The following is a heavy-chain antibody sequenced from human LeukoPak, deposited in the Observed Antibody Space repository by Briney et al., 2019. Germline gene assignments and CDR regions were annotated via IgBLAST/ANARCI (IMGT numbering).Heavy chain of an antibody. D-gene: IGHD1-26*01. CDR2: ITGNGAST. CDR3: AGSGSHVY. Sequence: PGGSLRLSCAASGFTFRSYDINWVRQAPGKGLEWVSSITGNGASTNFADSVRGRFTISRDNSKNTAYLQMNSLRAEDTAVYYCAGSGSHVYWGHGTLVTVSS. CDR1: GFTFRSYD. J-gene: IGHJ4*01. V-gene: IGHV3-23*01.